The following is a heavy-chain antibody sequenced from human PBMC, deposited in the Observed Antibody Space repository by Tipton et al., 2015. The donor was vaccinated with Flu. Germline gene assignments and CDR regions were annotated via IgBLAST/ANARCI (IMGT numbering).Heavy chain of an antibody. D-gene: IGHD3-3*01. V-gene: IGHV3-48*01. J-gene: IGHJ6*03. CDR3: ARETTIFGVVSQVGGYGYYYYYMDV. CDR1: GFTFSSYS. CDR2: ISSSSSTI. Sequence: SLRLSCAASGFTFSSYSMNWVRQAPGKGLEWVSYISSSSSTIYYADSVKGRFTISRDNAKNSLYLQMNSLRAEDTAVYYCARETTIFGVVSQVGGYGYYYYYMDVWGKGTTVTVSS.